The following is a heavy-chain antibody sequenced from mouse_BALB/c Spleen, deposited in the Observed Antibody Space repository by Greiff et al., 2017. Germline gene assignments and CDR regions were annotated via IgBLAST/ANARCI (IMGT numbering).Heavy chain of an antibody. CDR2: IYPYNGGT. V-gene: IGHV1S29*02. CDR1: GYTFTDYN. D-gene: IGHD1-1*01. Sequence: EVKLQESGPELVKPGASVKISCKASGYTFTDYNMHWVKQSHGKSLEWIGYIYPYNGGTGYNQKFKSKATLTVDNSSSTAYMELRSLTSEDSAVYYCARDGFSTVVGYWGQGTSVTVSS. CDR3: ARDGFSTVVGY. J-gene: IGHJ4*01.